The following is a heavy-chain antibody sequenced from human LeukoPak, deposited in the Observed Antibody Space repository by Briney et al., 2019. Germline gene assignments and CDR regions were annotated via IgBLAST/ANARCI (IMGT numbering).Heavy chain of an antibody. D-gene: IGHD3-22*01. CDR1: GFTFSSYG. J-gene: IGHJ4*02. V-gene: IGHV3-30*18. Sequence: GSLILSCAASGFTFSSYGMHWVRQAPGKGLEWVAVISYDGSNKYYADSVKGRFTISRDNSKNTLYLQMNSLRAEDTAVYYCAKDRYYDSSGYLWYFDYWGQGTLVTVSS. CDR3: AKDRYYDSSGYLWYFDY. CDR2: ISYDGSNK.